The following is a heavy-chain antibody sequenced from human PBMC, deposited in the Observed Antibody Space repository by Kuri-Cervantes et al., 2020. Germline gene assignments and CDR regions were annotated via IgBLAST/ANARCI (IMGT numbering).Heavy chain of an antibody. CDR3: ARTIPAAFGYYYYYMDV. CDR1: GYSISSGYY. V-gene: IGHV4-38-2*02. J-gene: IGHJ6*03. Sequence: SETLSLTCTVSGYSISSGYYWGWIRQPPGKGLEWIGSIYHSGSTYYNPSLKSRVTISVDTSKNQFSLRLSSVTAADTAVYYCARTIPAAFGYYYYYMDVWGKGTTVTVSS. D-gene: IGHD2-2*01. CDR2: IYHSGST.